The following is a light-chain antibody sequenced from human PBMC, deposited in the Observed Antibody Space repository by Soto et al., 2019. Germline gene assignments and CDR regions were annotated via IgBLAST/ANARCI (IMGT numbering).Light chain of an antibody. J-gene: IGLJ3*02. CDR1: TSDVGGYNH. CDR2: EVS. V-gene: IGLV2-14*01. Sequence: QSALTQPASVSGSPGQSIAISCTGTTSDVGGYNHVSWYQQHPGKAPKLMIYEVSDRPSGVPNRFSGSKSGSTASLTISGLQAEDEADYYCSSYTSRRPWVFGGGTKVTVL. CDR3: SSYTSRRPWV.